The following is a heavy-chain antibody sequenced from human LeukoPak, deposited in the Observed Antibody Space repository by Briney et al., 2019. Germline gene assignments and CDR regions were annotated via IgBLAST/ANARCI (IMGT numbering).Heavy chain of an antibody. CDR1: GFTFSSYS. CDR2: ISSSSSTI. D-gene: IGHD3-22*01. CDR3: AKDLINYDSSGYDY. J-gene: IGHJ4*02. Sequence: PGGSLRLSCAASGFTFSSYSMNWVRQAPGKGLEWVSYISSSSSTIYYADSVKGRFTISRDNAKNSLYLQMNSLRAEDTAVYYCAKDLINYDSSGYDYWGQGTLVTVSS. V-gene: IGHV3-48*01.